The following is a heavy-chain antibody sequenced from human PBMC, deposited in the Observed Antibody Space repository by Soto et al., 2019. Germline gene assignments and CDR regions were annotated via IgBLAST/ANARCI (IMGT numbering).Heavy chain of an antibody. CDR2: IKSKTDGGTT. CDR3: TTLIAVAGRAYYFDY. CDR1: GITFSNAW. Sequence: EVQLVESGGGLVKPGGSLRLSCAASGITFSNAWMNWVRQAPGKGLEWVGRIKSKTDGGTTDYAAPVKGRFTISRDDSKNTLYLQMNSLKTEDTAVYYCTTLIAVAGRAYYFDYWGQGTLVSVSS. V-gene: IGHV3-15*07. J-gene: IGHJ4*02. D-gene: IGHD6-19*01.